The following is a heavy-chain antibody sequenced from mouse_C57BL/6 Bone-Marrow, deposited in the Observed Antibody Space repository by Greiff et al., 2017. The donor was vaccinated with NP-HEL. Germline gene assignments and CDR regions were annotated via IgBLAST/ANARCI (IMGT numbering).Heavy chain of an antibody. CDR1: GFTFSSYA. D-gene: IGHD1-1*01. Sequence: EVQRVESGAGLVKPGGSLKLSCAASGFTFSSYAMSWVRQTPEKRLEWVAYISSGGDYIYYAATVKGRFTISRDNARNTLYLQMSSLKSEDTAMYYCTSSYYCGSSSWFAYWGQGTLVTVSA. CDR3: TSSYYCGSSSWFAY. J-gene: IGHJ3*01. CDR2: ISSGGDYI. V-gene: IGHV5-9-1*02.